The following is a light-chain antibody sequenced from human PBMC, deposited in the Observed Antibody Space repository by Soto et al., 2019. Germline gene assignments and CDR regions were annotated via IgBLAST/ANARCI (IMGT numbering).Light chain of an antibody. CDR3: SSYTTSNTLV. V-gene: IGLV2-14*01. J-gene: IGLJ1*01. CDR2: EVS. CDR1: SSDVGDYKY. Sequence: QSALTQPASVSGSPGQSITISCTGTSSDVGDYKYVSWYQKHPGKAPKALIYEVSNRPSGVSNRFSGSKPGNTASLTISGLQAEDEADYYCSSYTTSNTLVFGPGTKLTVL.